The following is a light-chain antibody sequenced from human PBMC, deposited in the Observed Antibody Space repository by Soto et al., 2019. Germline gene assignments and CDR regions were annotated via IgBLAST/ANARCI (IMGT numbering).Light chain of an antibody. V-gene: IGKV3-20*01. Sequence: EIVLTQSPGTMSLSPGERATLSCRASQSVSSSYLGWYQQKPGQAPRLLIHGASSRATGIPDRFSGSGSGTDFTLTISRLEPEDFAVYYCQLYGSSPSYTFGQGTQLEIK. CDR1: QSVSSSY. CDR3: QLYGSSPSYT. J-gene: IGKJ2*01. CDR2: GAS.